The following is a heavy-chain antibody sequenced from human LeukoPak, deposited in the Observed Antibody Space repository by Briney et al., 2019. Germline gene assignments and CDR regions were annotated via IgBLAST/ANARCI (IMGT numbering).Heavy chain of an antibody. D-gene: IGHD1-14*01. V-gene: IGHV3-30*03. J-gene: IGHJ4*02. Sequence: GRSLRLSCAASGFTFSSYGMHWVRQAPGKGLEWVAVISYDGSNKYYADSVKGRFTISRDNSKNTLYLQMNSLRAEDTAVYYCASRVTGDFDYWGQGTLVTVSP. CDR2: ISYDGSNK. CDR1: GFTFSSYG. CDR3: ASRVTGDFDY.